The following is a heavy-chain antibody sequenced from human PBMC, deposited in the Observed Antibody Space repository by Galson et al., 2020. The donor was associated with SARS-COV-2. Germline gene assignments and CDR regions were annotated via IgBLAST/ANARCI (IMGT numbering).Heavy chain of an antibody. J-gene: IGHJ3*02. CDR1: GVSITSDY. V-gene: IGHV4-4*07. Sequence: SETLSLTCTVSGVSITSDYWSWIRQPAGKGLEWVGRINTRGNTISNPSLRSRVPMSVDTSKNQFSLKLNAVTAADTAVYYCARCLLPDRKGAFAIWGQGTVVTVS. CDR3: ARCLLPDRKGAFAI. CDR2: INTRGNT. D-gene: IGHD3-22*01.